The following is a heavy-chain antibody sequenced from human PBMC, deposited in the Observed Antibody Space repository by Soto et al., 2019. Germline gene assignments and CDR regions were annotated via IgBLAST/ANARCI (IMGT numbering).Heavy chain of an antibody. V-gene: IGHV2-5*02. D-gene: IGHD3-22*01. CDR2: IYWDDDK. CDR1: GFSLSTSGVG. CDR3: AHRTYYDSSGYGDY. J-gene: IGHJ4*02. Sequence: QITLKESGPTLVKPTQTLTLTCTFSGFSLSTSGVGVGWIRQPPGKALEWLALIYWDDDKRYSPSLKSRLTITKDTSKNPVVLTMTNMDPVDTATYYCAHRTYYDSSGYGDYWGQGTLVTVSS.